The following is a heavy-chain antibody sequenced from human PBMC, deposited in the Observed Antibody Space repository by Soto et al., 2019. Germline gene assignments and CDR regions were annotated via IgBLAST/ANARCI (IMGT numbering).Heavy chain of an antibody. D-gene: IGHD3-10*01. V-gene: IGHV4-30-2*01. CDR2: IYHSGST. J-gene: IGHJ5*02. Sequence: QLQLQESGSGLVKPSQTLSLTCAVSGGSISSGGYSWSWIRQPPGKGLEWIGYIYHSGSTYYNPSLKSRVTISVDRSKNQFSLKLSSVTAADTAVYYCARSMVRGVRRSWFDPWGQGTLVTVSS. CDR1: GGSISSGGYS. CDR3: ARSMVRGVRRSWFDP.